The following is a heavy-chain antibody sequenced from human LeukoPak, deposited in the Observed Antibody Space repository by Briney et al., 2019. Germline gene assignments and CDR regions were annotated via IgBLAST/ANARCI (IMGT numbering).Heavy chain of an antibody. V-gene: IGHV3-23*01. CDR1: GFTFSSYA. CDR3: ARLPRLGGFDY. D-gene: IGHD7-27*01. CDR2: ISGNGGST. Sequence: GGSLRLSCAASGFTFSSYAMTWVRQAPGKGLEWVSAISGNGGSTYYADSVKGRFTISRDNSKNTLYLQMNSLRAEDTAVYYCARLPRLGGFDYWGQGTLVTVSS. J-gene: IGHJ4*02.